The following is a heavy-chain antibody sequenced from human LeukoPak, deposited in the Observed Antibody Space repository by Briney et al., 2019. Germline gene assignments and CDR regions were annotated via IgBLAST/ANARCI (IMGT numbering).Heavy chain of an antibody. CDR1: GVPISSHSW. CDR2: IYHTGGA. V-gene: IGHV4/OR15-8*01. J-gene: IGHJ4*02. D-gene: IGHD1-14*01. Sequence: PSETLSLTCAVSGVPISSHSWWSWVRQPPGKGLEWIGEIYHTGGANYKPSLKSRVTMSVDTSNNHFSLKLTSVTATDTAVYFCAYNRDFALDNWGQGTLVTVSS. CDR3: AYNRDFALDN.